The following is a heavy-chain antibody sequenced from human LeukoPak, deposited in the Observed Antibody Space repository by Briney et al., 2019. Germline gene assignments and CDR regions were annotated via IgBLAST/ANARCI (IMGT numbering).Heavy chain of an antibody. V-gene: IGHV3-74*01. CDR3: VRDGKNWL. D-gene: IGHD1-1*01. CDR1: GFTFSSYW. Sequence: PGGSLRPSCAASGFTFSSYWMHWVRLGPGNGPVWVSRINGDGSYTNYADSVKGRFTISRDNAKNTLFLQMNSLRAEDTAMYFCVRDGKNWLWGQGTLVTVSS. CDR2: INGDGSYT. J-gene: IGHJ4*02.